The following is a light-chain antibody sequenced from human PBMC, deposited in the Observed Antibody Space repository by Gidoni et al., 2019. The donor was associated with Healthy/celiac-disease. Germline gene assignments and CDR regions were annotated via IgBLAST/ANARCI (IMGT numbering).Light chain of an antibody. CDR3: QQSYSTPFT. CDR1: QSISSY. J-gene: IGKJ3*01. V-gene: IGKV1-39*01. Sequence: DIQMTQSPSSLSASVGDRVCITCRASQSISSYLNWYQQKPGKAPKLLIYAASSLQSGVPSRFSGSGSGTDFTLTISSLQPEDFATYYCQQSYSTPFTFGPGTKVEIK. CDR2: AAS.